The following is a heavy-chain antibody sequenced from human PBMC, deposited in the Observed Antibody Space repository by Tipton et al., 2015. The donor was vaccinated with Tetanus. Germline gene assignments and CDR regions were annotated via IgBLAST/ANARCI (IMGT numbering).Heavy chain of an antibody. CDR1: GHIFTNYG. J-gene: IGHJ4*02. CDR2: ISANNGNT. V-gene: IGHV1-18*04. D-gene: IGHD3-22*01. Sequence: QLVQSGAEVKKPGASVKVSCKASGHIFTNYGISWVRQAPGQGLEWMGWISANNGNTNYAQKVQGRVSMTADTSTGTAYMEVRRLRSDDTAVYYCARLQSLTDYYDGSGYLDFWGQGSLVTVSS. CDR3: ARLQSLTDYYDGSGYLDF.